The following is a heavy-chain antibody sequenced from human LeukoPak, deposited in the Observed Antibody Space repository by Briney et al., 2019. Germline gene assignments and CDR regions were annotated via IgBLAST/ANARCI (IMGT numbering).Heavy chain of an antibody. CDR2: IYNSGNT. Sequence: PSETLSLTCTVSGGSISSSSYYWSWIRQPPGKGLEWIGYIYNSGNTNYNPSLKSRVTISVDTSKNQFSLNLRSVTAADTAVYYCARDRGHSYGRWLGYWGQGTPVTVSS. V-gene: IGHV4-61*01. CDR1: GGSISSSSYY. J-gene: IGHJ4*02. CDR3: ARDRGHSYGRWLGY. D-gene: IGHD3-16*01.